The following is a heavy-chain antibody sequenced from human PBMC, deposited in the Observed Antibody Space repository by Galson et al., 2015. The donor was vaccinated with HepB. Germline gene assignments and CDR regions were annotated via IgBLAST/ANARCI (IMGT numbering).Heavy chain of an antibody. J-gene: IGHJ3*02. CDR2: TYYRSKWYN. D-gene: IGHD3-22*01. V-gene: IGHV6-1*01. Sequence: CAISGDSVSSNSAAWNWIRQSPSRGLEWLGRTYYRSKWYNDYAVSVKSRITINPDTSASVAYMELSSLSSEDTAVYYCARVGRDRFHSSGFRDASDIWGQGTMVTVSA. CDR1: GDSVSSNSAA. CDR3: ARVGRDRFHSSGFRDASDI.